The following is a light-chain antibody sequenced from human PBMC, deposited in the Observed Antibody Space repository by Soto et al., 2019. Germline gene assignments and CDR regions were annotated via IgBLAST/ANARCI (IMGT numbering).Light chain of an antibody. CDR2: DAS. V-gene: IGKV3-11*01. CDR3: QQPSPLPT. Sequence: SPATVSVNTEERATLTFRAGESVSRNLAWYQQKPGQSPRLLIYDASVRATGTPARFSGSGSGTDFTLTISSLEPEDFGVYYCQQPSPLPTSAQGTRLEV. CDR1: ESVSRN. J-gene: IGKJ5*01.